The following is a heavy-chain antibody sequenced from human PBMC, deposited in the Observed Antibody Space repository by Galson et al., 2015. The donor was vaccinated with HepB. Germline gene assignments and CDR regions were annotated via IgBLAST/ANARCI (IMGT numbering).Heavy chain of an antibody. CDR3: ARDMGYGDYGGWFDP. CDR1: GFTFSGYS. D-gene: IGHD4-17*01. CDR2: ISSSSSYI. Sequence: SLRLSCAASGFTFSGYSMNWVRQAPGKGLEWVSSISSSSSYIYYADSVKGRFTISRDNAKNSLYLQMNSLRAEDTAVYYCARDMGYGDYGGWFDPRGQGTLVTVSS. J-gene: IGHJ5*02. V-gene: IGHV3-21*01.